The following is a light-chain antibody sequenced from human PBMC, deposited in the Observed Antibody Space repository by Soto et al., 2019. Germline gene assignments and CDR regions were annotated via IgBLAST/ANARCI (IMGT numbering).Light chain of an antibody. CDR1: SSDVGGQNY. J-gene: IGLJ1*01. CDR3: SSHAGNNNYV. CDR2: AVT. Sequence: SVLTRPPSASGSPGQSVASSCTGTSSDVGGQNYVSWYQQHPGKAPKLIIYAVTERPSGVPDRFSGSKSGNTASLTVSGPQTEDEADYYCSSHAGNNNYVFGTGTKVTVL. V-gene: IGLV2-8*01.